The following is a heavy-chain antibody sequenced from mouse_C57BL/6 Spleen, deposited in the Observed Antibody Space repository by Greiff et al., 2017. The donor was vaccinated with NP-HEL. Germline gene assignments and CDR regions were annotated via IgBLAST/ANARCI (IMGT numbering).Heavy chain of an antibody. Sequence: QVHVKQSGPGLVQPSQSLSITCTVSGFSLTSYGVHWVRQPPGKGLEWLGVIWSGGSTDYNAAFISRLSISKDNSKSQVFFKMNSLQADDTAIYYCAKQTLNWAYFDYWGQGTTLTVSS. V-gene: IGHV2-4*01. J-gene: IGHJ2*01. D-gene: IGHD4-1*01. CDR2: IWSGGST. CDR1: GFSLTSYG. CDR3: AKQTLNWAYFDY.